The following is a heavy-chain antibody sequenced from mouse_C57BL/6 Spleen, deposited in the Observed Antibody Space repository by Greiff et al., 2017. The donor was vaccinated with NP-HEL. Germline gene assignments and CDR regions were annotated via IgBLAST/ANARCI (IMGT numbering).Heavy chain of an antibody. CDR3: ARENYYGSSWNFDV. Sequence: EVQLQQSGPELVKPGASVKMSCKASGYTFTDYNMHWVKQSHGKSLEWIGYINPNNGGTSYNQKFKGKATLTVNKSSSTAYMELRSLTSEDSAVYYCARENYYGSSWNFDVWGTGTTVTVSS. V-gene: IGHV1-22*01. CDR2: INPNNGGT. J-gene: IGHJ1*03. CDR1: GYTFTDYN. D-gene: IGHD1-1*01.